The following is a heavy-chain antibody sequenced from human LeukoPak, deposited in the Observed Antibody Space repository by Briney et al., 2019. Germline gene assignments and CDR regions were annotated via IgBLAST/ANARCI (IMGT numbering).Heavy chain of an antibody. D-gene: IGHD3-22*01. CDR1: GYTLTELS. CDR2: FDPEDGET. V-gene: IGHV1-24*01. CDR3: ATDLAWSRRSYDSSGYRDY. Sequence: ASVKVSCKVSGYTLTELSMHWVRQAPGKGLEWMGGFDPEDGETIYAQKFQGRVTMTEDTSTDTAYMELSSLRSEDTAVYYCATDLAWSRRSYDSSGYRDYWGQGTLVTVSS. J-gene: IGHJ4*02.